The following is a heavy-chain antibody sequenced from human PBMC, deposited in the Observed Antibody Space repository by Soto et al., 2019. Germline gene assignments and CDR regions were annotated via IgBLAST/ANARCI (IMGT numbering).Heavy chain of an antibody. D-gene: IGHD1-7*01. Sequence: PGGSLRLSCAASGFTFSSYGMHWVRQAPGKGLEWVAVIWYDGSNKYYADSVKGRFTISRDNAKNTLYLQMSSLRVEDTAVYYCARDNWNSYWGQGTPVTVSS. CDR1: GFTFSSYG. CDR3: ARDNWNSY. V-gene: IGHV3-33*01. J-gene: IGHJ4*01. CDR2: IWYDGSNK.